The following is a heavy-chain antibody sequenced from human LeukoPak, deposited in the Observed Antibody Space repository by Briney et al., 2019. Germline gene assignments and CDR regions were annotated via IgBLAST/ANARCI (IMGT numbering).Heavy chain of an antibody. D-gene: IGHD1-26*01. CDR2: IRSKAYGGTT. V-gene: IGHV3-49*03. Sequence: GGSLGLSCTASGFTFGDYAMSWFRQAPGKGLEWVGFIRSKAYGGTTEYAASVKGRFTISRDDSKSIAYLQMNSLKTEDTAVYYCTRTAWSGSYHAFDIWGQGTMVTVSS. CDR1: GFTFGDYA. CDR3: TRTAWSGSYHAFDI. J-gene: IGHJ3*02.